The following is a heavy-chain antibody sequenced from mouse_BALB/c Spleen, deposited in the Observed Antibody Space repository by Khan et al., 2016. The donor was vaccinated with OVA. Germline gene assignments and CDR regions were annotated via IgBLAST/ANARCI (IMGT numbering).Heavy chain of an antibody. Sequence: EVELVESGGGLVEPGGSLKLSCAASGFTFSSFVMSWVRQTPEKRLEWVATISSAATYTYYPDSVKGRFTISRDNAENTLYLQMNSLRSDDTAIYYCANGNYGWFADWGQGTLVTVST. CDR2: ISSAATYT. D-gene: IGHD2-1*01. V-gene: IGHV5-9-1*01. CDR1: GFTFSSFV. CDR3: ANGNYGWFAD. J-gene: IGHJ3*01.